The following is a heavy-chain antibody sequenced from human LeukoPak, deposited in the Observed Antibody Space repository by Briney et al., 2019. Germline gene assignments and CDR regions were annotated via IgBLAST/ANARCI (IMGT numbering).Heavy chain of an antibody. CDR2: IKSKGNGGTI. V-gene: IGHV3-15*01. CDR3: TTDPGTGDRGY. D-gene: IGHD3-10*01. J-gene: IGHJ4*02. Sequence: TGGSLRLSCAASGFTFPNAWVNWVRQAPGKGLEWVGHIKSKGNGGTIDYAAPVKGRFTISGDDSKNTVYLQMNSLEIEDTAVYFCTTDPGTGDRGYWGQGTLVTVSS. CDR1: GFTFPNAW.